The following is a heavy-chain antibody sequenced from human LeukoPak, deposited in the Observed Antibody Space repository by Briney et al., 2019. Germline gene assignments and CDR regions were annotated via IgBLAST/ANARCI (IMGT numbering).Heavy chain of an antibody. V-gene: IGHV3-66*01. CDR1: GFTVSSNY. D-gene: IGHD3-10*01. Sequence: GGSLRLSCAASGFTVSSNYMSWVRQAPGKGLEWVSVIYSGGSTYYADSVEGRFTISRDNSKNTLYLQMSSLRAEDTAVYYCARVTLWFGFFDYWGQGTLVTVSS. J-gene: IGHJ4*02. CDR3: ARVTLWFGFFDY. CDR2: IYSGGST.